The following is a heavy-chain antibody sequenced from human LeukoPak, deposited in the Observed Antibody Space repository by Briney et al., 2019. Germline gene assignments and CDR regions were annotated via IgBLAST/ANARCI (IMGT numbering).Heavy chain of an antibody. CDR1: GFTFSNDW. D-gene: IGHD2-2*01. V-gene: IGHV3-7*01. CDR2: INQDESKK. CDR3: ARVHAYRADY. Sequence: PGGSLRLSCAASGFTFSNDWMCWVRQAPGKGLEWVANINQDESKKYYADSVKGRFTISRDNAKNSLYLQMSSLTAEDTAIYYCARVHAYRADYWGQGTLVTVSS. J-gene: IGHJ4*02.